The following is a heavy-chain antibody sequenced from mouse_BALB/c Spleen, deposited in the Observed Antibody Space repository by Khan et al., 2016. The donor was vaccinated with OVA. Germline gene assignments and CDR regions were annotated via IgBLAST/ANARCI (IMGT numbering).Heavy chain of an antibody. V-gene: IGHV1-9*01. D-gene: IGHD1-1*01. CDR1: GYTFSNYW. J-gene: IGHJ2*01. Sequence: VQLQQSGAELMKPGASVKISCKATGYTFSNYWIEWVQQRPGHGLEWIGEFLPGSGNDNYNERLKGKATFASAASYNTAFMQLSSLTSEDSAVYFCARVKDGNRDYFDSWGQGTILTVSS. CDR2: FLPGSGND. CDR3: ARVKDGNRDYFDS.